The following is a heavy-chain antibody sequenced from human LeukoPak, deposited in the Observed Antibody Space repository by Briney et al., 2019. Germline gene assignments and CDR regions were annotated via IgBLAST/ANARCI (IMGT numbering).Heavy chain of an antibody. CDR1: SGSINSYY. CDR2: IYTTRTT. V-gene: IGHV4-4*07. J-gene: IGHJ4*02. Sequence: NPSEPLSLTCTVSSGSINSYYWGWVRQPPGKGLEWIGCIYTTRTTQYNPSLKSRVTMSIGTSTNQFSLMLKSMTAADTAVYYCGRQGYIGAHHFLDFWSQGTLVAVS. CDR3: GRQGYIGAHHFLDF. D-gene: IGHD2-15*01.